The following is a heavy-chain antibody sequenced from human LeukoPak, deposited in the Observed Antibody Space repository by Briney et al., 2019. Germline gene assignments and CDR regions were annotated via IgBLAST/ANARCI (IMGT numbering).Heavy chain of an antibody. CDR3: AKARYGDNISDGFDA. D-gene: IGHD4-17*01. V-gene: IGHV3-23*01. Sequence: GGSLRLSCAASGFTFSSYAMSWVRQAPGKGLEWVSSISVSGDRIFYVGSVKGRFTISRDNSKNTLFLQMSSLRAEDTAVYYCAKARYGDNISDGFDAWGQGTMVTVSS. CDR1: GFTFSSYA. J-gene: IGHJ3*01. CDR2: ISVSGDRI.